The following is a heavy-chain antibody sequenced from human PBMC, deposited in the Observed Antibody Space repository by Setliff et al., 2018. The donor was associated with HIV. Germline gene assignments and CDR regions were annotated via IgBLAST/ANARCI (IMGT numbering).Heavy chain of an antibody. D-gene: IGHD2-21*02. CDR2: LNYVGVT. V-gene: IGHV4-34*01. Sequence: SETLSLTCAVHGGSFSGSYWSWIRQPPGKGLEWIGELNYVGVTNHNPSLKSRVTISVEASKRQRSLKLNSVTAADTAVYYCATTECRGADCPQMYDYWGQGTLVTVSS. CDR3: ATTECRGADCPQMYDY. CDR1: GGSFSGSY. J-gene: IGHJ4*02.